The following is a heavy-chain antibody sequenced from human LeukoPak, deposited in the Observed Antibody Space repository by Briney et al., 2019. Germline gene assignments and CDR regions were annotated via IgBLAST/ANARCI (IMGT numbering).Heavy chain of an antibody. CDR3: TTLSGYYAFDI. V-gene: IGHV3-7*01. CDR2: IKQDGSEK. CDR1: GFTFTGYW. D-gene: IGHD3-3*01. J-gene: IGHJ3*02. Sequence: QPGGSLRLSCAASGFTFTGYWMNWVRQAPGKGLEWVANIKQDGSEKYYVDPVKGRFTISRDNAKNSLYLQMNSLRAEDTAVYYCTTLSGYYAFDIWGQGTMVTVSS.